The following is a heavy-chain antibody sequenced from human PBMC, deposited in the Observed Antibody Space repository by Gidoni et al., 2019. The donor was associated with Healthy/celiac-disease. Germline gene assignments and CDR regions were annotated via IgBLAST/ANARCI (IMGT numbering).Heavy chain of an antibody. D-gene: IGHD1-26*01. CDR2: IFSNDEK. J-gene: IGHJ4*02. CDR1: GFSLSNATMG. CDR3: ARIRWAYSGSYWFDY. Sequence: QVTLKESGPVLGKPTETLTLTCTVSGFSLSNATMGVSWIRQPPGKPLEWLEHIFSNDEKSYSTSLKSRLTISKDTSKSQVVLTMTNMDPVDTATYYCARIRWAYSGSYWFDYWGQGTLVTVSS. V-gene: IGHV2-26*01.